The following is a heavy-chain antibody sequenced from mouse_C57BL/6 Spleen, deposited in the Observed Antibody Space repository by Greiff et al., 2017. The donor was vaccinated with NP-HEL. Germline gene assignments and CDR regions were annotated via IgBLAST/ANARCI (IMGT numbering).Heavy chain of an antibody. Sequence: VQLQQPGAELVKPGASVKMSCKASGYTFTSYWITWVKQRPGQGLEWIGDIYPGSGSTNYNEKFKSKATLTVDTSSSTAYMQLSSLTSEDSAVYYCATITTVVSYFDYWGQGTTLTVSS. CDR2: IYPGSGST. J-gene: IGHJ2*01. V-gene: IGHV1-55*01. D-gene: IGHD1-1*01. CDR1: GYTFTSYW. CDR3: ATITTVVSYFDY.